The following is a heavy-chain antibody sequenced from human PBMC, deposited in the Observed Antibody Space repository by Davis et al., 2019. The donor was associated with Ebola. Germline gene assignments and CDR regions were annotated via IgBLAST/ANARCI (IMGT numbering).Heavy chain of an antibody. CDR1: GFTFSSYE. CDR3: AKDHRFIVAAVTGLDY. V-gene: IGHV3-48*03. D-gene: IGHD5-12*01. Sequence: GESLKISCAASGFTFSSYEMNWVRQAPGKGLEWISYISSSHSSVYYADSVKGRFTVSRDNSKNTVYLQMDSLRAEDTAVYFCAKDHRFIVAAVTGLDYWGQGTPVTVSS. J-gene: IGHJ4*02. CDR2: ISSSHSSV.